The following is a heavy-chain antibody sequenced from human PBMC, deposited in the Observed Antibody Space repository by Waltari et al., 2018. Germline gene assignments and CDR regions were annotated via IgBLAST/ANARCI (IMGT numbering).Heavy chain of an antibody. J-gene: IGHJ6*02. CDR2: ISGSGGST. CDR3: AKDPALWFGELLSGYYYGMDV. CDR1: GFTFSSYA. Sequence: EVQLLESGGGLVQPGGSLRLSCAASGFTFSSYAMSWVRQAPGKGLEWVSAISGSGGSTYYADAVKGRFTISRDNSKNTLYLQMNSLRAEDTAVYYCAKDPALWFGELLSGYYYGMDVWGQGTTVTVSS. D-gene: IGHD3-10*01. V-gene: IGHV3-23*01.